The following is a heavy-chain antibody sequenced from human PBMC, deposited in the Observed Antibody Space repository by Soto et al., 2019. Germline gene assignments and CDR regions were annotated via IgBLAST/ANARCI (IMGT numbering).Heavy chain of an antibody. D-gene: IGHD2-2*01. CDR3: ARGRVVVPAAVMFSCLDR. J-gene: IGHJ5*02. Sequence: ASETLSLTCAISGAPIPWGDYPWNWIRHPPGKALEWIGYIFHGGSTSYNTSLRSRVTISVDRARTQFPLKMSSVTAADTAVYYCARGRVVVPAAVMFSCLDRWGQGALVTVSS. V-gene: IGHV4-30-2*01. CDR1: GAPIPWGDYP. CDR2: IFHGGST.